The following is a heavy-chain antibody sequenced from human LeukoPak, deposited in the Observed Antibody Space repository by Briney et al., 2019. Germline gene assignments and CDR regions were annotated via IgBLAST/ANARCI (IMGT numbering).Heavy chain of an antibody. D-gene: IGHD5-12*01. Sequence: GGSLRLSCAASGFTFSSYSMNWVRQAPGKGLEWVASVSSSSSYIYYADSVKGRFTISRDNAKNSLYLQMNSLRAEDTAVYYCARVEASGYDYGAFDYWGQGTLVTVSS. CDR2: VSSSSSYI. J-gene: IGHJ4*02. CDR3: ARVEASGYDYGAFDY. CDR1: GFTFSSYS. V-gene: IGHV3-21*01.